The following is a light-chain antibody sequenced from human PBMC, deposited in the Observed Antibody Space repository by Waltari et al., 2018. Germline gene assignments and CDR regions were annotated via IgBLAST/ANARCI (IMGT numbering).Light chain of an antibody. J-gene: IGKJ4*01. CDR2: WAS. Sequence: DIVMTQSPDSLAVSLGERATINCKSSRSVFYSPNNKNSLSWYQQKPGQPPKLLIYWASTRESGVPDRFSGSGSVTDFTLTIDSLQAEGVAPYYCQQYYGSPFTFGGGTKVEIK. CDR3: QQYYGSPFT. CDR1: RSVFYSPNNKNS. V-gene: IGKV4-1*01.